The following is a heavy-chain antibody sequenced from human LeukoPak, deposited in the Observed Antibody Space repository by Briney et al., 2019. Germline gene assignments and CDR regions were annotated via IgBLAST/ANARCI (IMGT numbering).Heavy chain of an antibody. D-gene: IGHD2-21*01. CDR3: ASSLGYYTGGNCYTRDYIEY. CDR1: GFTFSSFW. J-gene: IGHJ4*02. V-gene: IGHV3-74*01. CDR2: IHGDGRNT. Sequence: GGSLRLSCSAAGFTFSSFWMHWVRQAPGKGLVWVARIHGDGRNTDYADSVKGRFTITRDNAKNTVYLQMNSLRAEDTAVYFCASSLGYYTGGNCYTRDYIEYWGQGTQVTVSS.